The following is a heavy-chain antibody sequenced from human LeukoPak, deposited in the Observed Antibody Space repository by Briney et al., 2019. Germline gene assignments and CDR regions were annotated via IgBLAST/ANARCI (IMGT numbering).Heavy chain of an antibody. CDR1: GGSISSYY. V-gene: IGHV4-59*01. Sequence: WETLSLTCTVSGGSISSYYWSWIRQPPEKGLEWVGYIHYSGSTSYNPSLKSRVTMSVDTSNNQFSLKVSSVTAADTAVYYCARGGNSWYADYWGQGTLVTVSS. D-gene: IGHD6-13*01. J-gene: IGHJ4*02. CDR2: IHYSGST. CDR3: ARGGNSWYADY.